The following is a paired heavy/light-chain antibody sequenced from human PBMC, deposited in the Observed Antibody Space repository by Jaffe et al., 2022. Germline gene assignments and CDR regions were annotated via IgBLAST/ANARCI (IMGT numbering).Light chain of an antibody. CDR1: QSLLHSNGYNY. V-gene: IGKV2-28*01. J-gene: IGKJ1*01. CDR3: MQALQTPLT. Sequence: DIVMTQSPLSLPVTPGEPASISCRSSQSLLHSNGYNYLDWYLQKPGQSPQLLIYLGSNRASGVPDRFSGSGSGTDFTLKISRVEAEDVGVYYCMQALQTPLTFGQGTKVEIK. CDR2: LGS.
Heavy chain of an antibody. D-gene: IGHD6-19*01. CDR3: ATDGGYSSGWYGDAFDI. V-gene: IGHV4-38-2*01. CDR2: IYHSGST. Sequence: QVQLQESGPGLVKPSETLSLTCAVSGYSISSGYYWGWIRQPPGKGLEWIGSIYHSGSTYYNPSLKSRVTISVDTSKNQFSLKLSSVTAADTAVYYCATDGGYSSGWYGDAFDIWGQGTMVTVSS. J-gene: IGHJ3*02. CDR1: GYSISSGYY.